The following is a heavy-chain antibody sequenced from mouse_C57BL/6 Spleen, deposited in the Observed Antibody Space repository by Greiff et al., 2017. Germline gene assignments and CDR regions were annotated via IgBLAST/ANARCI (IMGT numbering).Heavy chain of an antibody. Sequence: VQLQQSGAELARPGASVKLSCKASGYTFTSYGISWVKQRTGQGLEWIGEIYPRSGNTYYNEKFKGKATLTADKSSSTAYMELRSLTSEDSAVYFCARNYSNSDDWGQGTTLTVSS. CDR1: GYTFTSYG. D-gene: IGHD2-5*01. J-gene: IGHJ2*01. CDR3: ARNYSNSDD. CDR2: IYPRSGNT. V-gene: IGHV1-81*01.